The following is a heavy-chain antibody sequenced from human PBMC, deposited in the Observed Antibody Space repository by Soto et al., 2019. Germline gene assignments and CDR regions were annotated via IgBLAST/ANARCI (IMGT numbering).Heavy chain of an antibody. Sequence: QVQLQESGPGLVKPSETLSLTCTVSGDSVTSGSHHCSWIRQPPGKGLEWVGQFQYSGSSNYNPSHESRLTISVDASKNHYSLKLTSVAEADAAVYYGATFYAGCCGRGQWGQGTLVTVSS. J-gene: IGHJ4*02. V-gene: IGHV4-61*03. CDR1: GDSVTSGSHH. CDR2: FQYSGSS. D-gene: IGHD2-15*01. CDR3: ATFYAGCCGRGQ.